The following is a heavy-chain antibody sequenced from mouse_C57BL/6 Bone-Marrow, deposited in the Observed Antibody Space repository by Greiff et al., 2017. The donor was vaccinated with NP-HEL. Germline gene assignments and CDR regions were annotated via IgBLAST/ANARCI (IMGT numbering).Heavy chain of an antibody. CDR1: GFTFSSYG. J-gene: IGHJ2*01. CDR3: ARQGVITTVPYYFDY. CDR2: ISSGGSYT. V-gene: IGHV5-6*01. D-gene: IGHD1-1*01. Sequence: EVHLVESGGDLVKPGGSLKLSCAASGFTFSSYGMSWVRQTPDERLEWVATISSGGSYTYYPDSVKGRFTISRDNAKNTLYLQMSSLKSEDTAMYYCARQGVITTVPYYFDYWGQGTTLTVSS.